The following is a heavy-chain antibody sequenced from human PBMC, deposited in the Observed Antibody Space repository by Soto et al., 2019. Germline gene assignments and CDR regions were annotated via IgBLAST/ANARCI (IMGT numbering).Heavy chain of an antibody. CDR3: AREEGQWPLRIGMDV. Sequence: SETLSLTCAVYGGSFSCYYWSWIRQPPGKGLEWIGEINHSGSTNYNPSLKSRVTISVDTSKNQFSLKLSSVTAADTAVYYCAREEGQWPLRIGMDVWGQGTTVTVSS. V-gene: IGHV4-34*01. CDR2: INHSGST. CDR1: GGSFSCYY. D-gene: IGHD6-19*01. J-gene: IGHJ6*02.